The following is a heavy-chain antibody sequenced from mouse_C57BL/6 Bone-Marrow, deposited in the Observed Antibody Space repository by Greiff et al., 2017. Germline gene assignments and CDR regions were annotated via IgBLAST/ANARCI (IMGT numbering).Heavy chain of an antibody. D-gene: IGHD2-12*01. CDR1: GFTFSSYS. Sequence: EVQGVESGGGLVKPGGSLKLSCAASGFTFSSYSMSWVRQTPEKRLEWVATISDCGSSTYYPDNVKGRFTISRDPAKNHLYLHMRHLKSENTALYYSAWRSARVTAGSTFAYWGQGTLVTVSA. V-gene: IGHV5-4*03. CDR2: ISDCGSST. CDR3: AWRSARVTAGSTFAY. J-gene: IGHJ3*01.